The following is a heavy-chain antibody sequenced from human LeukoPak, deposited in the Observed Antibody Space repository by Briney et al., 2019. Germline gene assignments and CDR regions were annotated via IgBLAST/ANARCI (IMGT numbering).Heavy chain of an antibody. CDR2: IYYTGKT. CDR1: GGSITSGSYY. CDR3: ARRGDP. D-gene: IGHD3-16*01. J-gene: IGHJ5*02. Sequence: SETLSLTCTVSGGSITSGSYYWGWIRQPPGKGLEWIASIYYTGKTDYNPSLKSRATMSVDKSKNQLFLKLTSVTVADTAIYYCARRGDPWGQGTLVTVSS. V-gene: IGHV4-39*01.